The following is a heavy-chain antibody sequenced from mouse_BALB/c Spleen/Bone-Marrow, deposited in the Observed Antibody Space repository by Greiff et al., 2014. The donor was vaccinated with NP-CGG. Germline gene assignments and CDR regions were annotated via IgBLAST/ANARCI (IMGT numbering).Heavy chain of an antibody. J-gene: IGHJ3*01. D-gene: IGHD1-2*01. CDR2: ISNGGGST. CDR3: ARHNYGETWFAY. Sequence: EVMLVESGGGLVQPGGSLKLSCATSGFTFSDYYMYWVRQTPEKRLEWVAYISNGGGSTYYPDTVKGRFTISRDNAKNTLYLQRGRLKSEDTAMYYCARHNYGETWFAYWGQGTLVTVSA. CDR1: GFTFSDYY. V-gene: IGHV5-12*02.